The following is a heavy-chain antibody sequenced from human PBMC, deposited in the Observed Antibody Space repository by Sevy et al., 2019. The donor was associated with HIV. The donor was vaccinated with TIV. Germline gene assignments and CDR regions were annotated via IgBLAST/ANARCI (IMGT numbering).Heavy chain of an antibody. CDR2: ISYDGSNK. J-gene: IGHJ6*03. D-gene: IGHD2-15*01. Sequence: GGSLRLSCAASGFTFSSYAMHWVRQAPGKGLEWVAVISYDGSNKYYADSVKGRFTISRDNSKNTLYLQMNSLRAEDTAVYYCAREGPDDCSGGSCWSYYYCYMDVWGKGTTVTVSS. CDR1: GFTFSSYA. V-gene: IGHV3-30-3*01. CDR3: AREGPDDCSGGSCWSYYYCYMDV.